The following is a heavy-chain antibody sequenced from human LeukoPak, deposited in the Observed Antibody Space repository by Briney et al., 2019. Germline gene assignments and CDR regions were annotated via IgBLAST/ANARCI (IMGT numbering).Heavy chain of an antibody. Sequence: ASVKVSCKASGGTFSSYAISWVRQAPGQGLEWMGIINPSGGSTSYAQKFQGRVTMTRDTSTSTVYMELSSLRSEDTAVYYCARRYSSGWFDYWGQGTLVTVSS. CDR2: INPSGGST. CDR3: ARRYSSGWFDY. V-gene: IGHV1-46*01. J-gene: IGHJ4*02. CDR1: GGTFSSYA. D-gene: IGHD6-19*01.